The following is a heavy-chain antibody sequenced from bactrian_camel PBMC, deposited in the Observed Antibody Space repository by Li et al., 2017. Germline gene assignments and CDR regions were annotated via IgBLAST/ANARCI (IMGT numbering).Heavy chain of an antibody. J-gene: IGHJ6*01. Sequence: HVQLVESGGGSVQAGGSHRLSCAASGYTFNTYSWFRQAPGQERAGVAAIDTGDGSTYYLNSVKGRFTISRDNAKNTLYLQMNSLKPEDTAMYYCAASSLRAYGDCGGTWYRGDDFGYWGQGTQVTVS. CDR3: AASSLRAYGDCGGTWYRGDDFGY. CDR2: IDTGDGST. V-gene: IGHV3S1*01. CDR1: GYTFNTY. D-gene: IGHD6*01.